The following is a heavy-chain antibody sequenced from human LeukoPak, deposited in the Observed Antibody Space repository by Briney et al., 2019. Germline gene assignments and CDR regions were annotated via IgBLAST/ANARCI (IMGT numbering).Heavy chain of an antibody. J-gene: IGHJ4*02. CDR3: ARGRWLQSHDY. CDR2: IYYSGST. D-gene: IGHD5-24*01. Sequence: PSETLSLTCTVSGGSISSYYWSWIRQPPGKGLEWIGYIYYSGSTNYNPSLKSRVTISVDTSKNQFSLKLSSVTAADTAVYYCARGRWLQSHDYWGQGTLVTVSS. V-gene: IGHV4-59*12. CDR1: GGSISSYY.